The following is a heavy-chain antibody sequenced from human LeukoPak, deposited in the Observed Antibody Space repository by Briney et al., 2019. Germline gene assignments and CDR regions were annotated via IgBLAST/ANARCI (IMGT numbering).Heavy chain of an antibody. CDR1: GFTFSSYA. D-gene: IGHD5-12*01. J-gene: IGHJ6*02. Sequence: GGSLRLSCAASGFTFSSYAMSWVRQAPGKGLKWVSAISGSGGSTYYADSVKGRFTISRDNSKNTPYLQMNSLRAEDTAVYYCAKDRVPKPVDPYYYYGMDVWGQGTTVTVSS. V-gene: IGHV3-23*01. CDR2: ISGSGGST. CDR3: AKDRVPKPVDPYYYYGMDV.